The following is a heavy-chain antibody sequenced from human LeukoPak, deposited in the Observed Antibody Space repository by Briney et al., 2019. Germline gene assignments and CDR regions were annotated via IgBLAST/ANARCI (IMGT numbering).Heavy chain of an antibody. D-gene: IGHD3-22*01. Sequence: EPLSLPCTVSDGSIRGYYWTWIRQPPGKGLEWIGYFYYSATTNYNPSLKSRDAISLDTSTSQFSLKVSYVTAADTAVYYVARAKGGGSGFFDYWGQGTLVTVSS. CDR2: FYYSATT. CDR3: ARAKGGGSGFFDY. CDR1: DGSIRGYY. V-gene: IGHV4-59*01. J-gene: IGHJ4*02.